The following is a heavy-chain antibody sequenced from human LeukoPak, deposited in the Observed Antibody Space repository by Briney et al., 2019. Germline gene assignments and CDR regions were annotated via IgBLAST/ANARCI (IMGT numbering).Heavy chain of an antibody. D-gene: IGHD3-10*01. V-gene: IGHV4-39*01. Sequence: SETLSLTCSVPSGSISSSSYYWGWLRQPPGKGLEWIGSFYYTGITYYNPSLKSRVTISVDASENQFSLKLSSVTAADTALYYCARHGFGSILTGALIDYWGQGTLVTVSS. CDR1: SGSISSSSYY. CDR3: ARHGFGSILTGALIDY. J-gene: IGHJ4*02. CDR2: FYYTGIT.